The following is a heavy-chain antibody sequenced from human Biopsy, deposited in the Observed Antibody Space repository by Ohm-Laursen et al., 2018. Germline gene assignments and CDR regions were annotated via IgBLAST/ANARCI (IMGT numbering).Heavy chain of an antibody. V-gene: IGHV3-11*01. CDR2: ITNTGRTV. CDR1: GFTFSDYY. J-gene: IGHJ6*02. Sequence: SLRLSCAASGFTFSDYYMNWIRQAPGKGLEWVSFITNTGRTVYADSVKGRFTISRDNADNSLHLQMKSLRAEDTAVYYCARELGNGMDVWGQGTPVTGSS. CDR3: ARELGNGMDV.